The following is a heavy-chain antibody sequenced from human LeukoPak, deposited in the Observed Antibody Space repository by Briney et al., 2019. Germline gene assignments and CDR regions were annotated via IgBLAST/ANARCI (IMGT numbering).Heavy chain of an antibody. CDR2: IIPIFGTA. CDR1: GGTFSSYA. V-gene: IGHV1-69*05. D-gene: IGHD2-2*01. J-gene: IGHJ4*02. Sequence: SVKVSCKASGGTFSSYAISWVRQAPGQGLEWMGGIIPIFGTANYAQKFQGRVTITTDESTSTAYMELSSLRSEDTAVYYCARDGGKYQLLHYWGQGTLVTVSS. CDR3: ARDGGKYQLLHY.